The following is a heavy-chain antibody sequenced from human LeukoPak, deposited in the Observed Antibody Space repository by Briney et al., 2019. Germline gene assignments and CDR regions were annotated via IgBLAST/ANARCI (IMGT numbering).Heavy chain of an antibody. CDR3: ATSDLYRSYDSSGYGLDY. V-gene: IGHV1-24*01. D-gene: IGHD3-22*01. CDR1: GYTLTELS. J-gene: IGHJ4*02. Sequence: ASVKVSCKVSGYTLTELSMHWVRQAPGKGLEWMGGFDPEDGETIYAQKFQGRVTMTEDTSTDTAYMELSSLRSEDTAVYYCATSDLYRSYDSSGYGLDYWGQGTLVTVSS. CDR2: FDPEDGET.